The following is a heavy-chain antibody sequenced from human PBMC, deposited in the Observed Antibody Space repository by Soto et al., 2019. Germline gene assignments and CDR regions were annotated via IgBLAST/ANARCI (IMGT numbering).Heavy chain of an antibody. V-gene: IGHV1-46*03. CDR2: INPSGGST. J-gene: IGHJ6*03. D-gene: IGHD3-16*02. Sequence: GASVKVSCKASGYTFTSYYMHWVRQAPGQGLEWMGIINPSGGSTSYAQKFQGRVTMTRDTSTSTVYMELSSLRSEDTAVYYCARDGRKGYDYIWGSYRSRYYYMDVWGKGTTVTVSS. CDR1: GYTFTSYY. CDR3: ARDGRKGYDYIWGSYRSRYYYMDV.